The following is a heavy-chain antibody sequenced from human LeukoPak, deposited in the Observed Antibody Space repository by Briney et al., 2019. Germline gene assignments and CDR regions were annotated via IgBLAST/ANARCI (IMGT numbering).Heavy chain of an antibody. J-gene: IGHJ4*02. Sequence: PSETLSLTCAVYGGSFSGYYCSWIRQPPGKGLEWIGEINHSGSTNYNPSLKSRVTISVDTSKNQFSLKLSSVTAADTAVYYCARGRGSSGWYNDYWGQGTLVTVSS. CDR2: INHSGST. CDR1: GGSFSGYY. D-gene: IGHD6-19*01. V-gene: IGHV4-34*01. CDR3: ARGRGSSGWYNDY.